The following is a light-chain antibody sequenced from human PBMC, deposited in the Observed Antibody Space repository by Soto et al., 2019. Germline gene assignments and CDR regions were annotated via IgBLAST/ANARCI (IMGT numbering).Light chain of an antibody. Sequence: EIVLTQSPAPLSLSPGEGAALSCKASQSVSDFLAWYQKKHGQDPRLLIYEASRRATGIPARFSGSGSGTDSTLVISSLEPEDVAMYYCQQRYNWPWTFCQGTKVDIK. J-gene: IGKJ1*01. CDR3: QQRYNWPWT. CDR1: QSVSDF. V-gene: IGKV3-11*01. CDR2: EAS.